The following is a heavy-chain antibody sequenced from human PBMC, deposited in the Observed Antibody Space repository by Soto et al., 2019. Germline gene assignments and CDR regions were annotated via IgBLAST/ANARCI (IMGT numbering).Heavy chain of an antibody. CDR1: GGSISSRGYY. V-gene: IGHV4-39*01. CDR2: IYYSGST. J-gene: IGHJ5*02. Sequence: QLQLQESGPGLVKPSETLSLTCTVSGGSISSRGYYWGWIRQPPGKGLEWIGTIYYSGSTYYNPSLKRRGPIPVDTSTTQFSLTLSSVTAADTAGDYCATTNGFAPWGQGTLVTVSS. CDR3: ATTNGFAP.